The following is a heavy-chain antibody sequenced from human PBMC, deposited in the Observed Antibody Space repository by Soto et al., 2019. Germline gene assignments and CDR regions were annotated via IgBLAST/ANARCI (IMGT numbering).Heavy chain of an antibody. Sequence: PGGSLRPSCPPSGSTFNIYAITWVRQPQGKGLEWVSAISRYGDFTYYADSVEGRFTISRDNSKNTLYLQMNSLRAEDTAVYYCAKDRYLDHDSRGYLFDNWGQGTLVTVSS. CDR1: GSTFNIYA. CDR3: AKDRYLDHDSRGYLFDN. J-gene: IGHJ4*02. D-gene: IGHD3-22*01. V-gene: IGHV3-23*01. CDR2: ISRYGDFT.